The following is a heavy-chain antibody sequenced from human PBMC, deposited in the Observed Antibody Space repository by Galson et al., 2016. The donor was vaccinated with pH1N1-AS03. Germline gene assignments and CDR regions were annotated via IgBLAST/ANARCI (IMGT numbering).Heavy chain of an antibody. Sequence: SLRLSCAASGFTFSTYCMSWVRQAPGKGLEWVANIKQDGSEKFYVDSLKGRFTISRDNAKNSLYLQMSSLRAEDTAIYYCARGAPGDQLVSPIWNWGQGTLVTVSS. J-gene: IGHJ1*01. CDR3: ARGAPGDQLVSPIWN. CDR2: IKQDGSEK. CDR1: GFTFSTYC. D-gene: IGHD4-23*01. V-gene: IGHV3-7*01.